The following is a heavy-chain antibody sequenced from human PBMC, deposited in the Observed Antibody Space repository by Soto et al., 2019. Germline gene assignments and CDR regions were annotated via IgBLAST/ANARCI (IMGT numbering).Heavy chain of an antibody. Sequence: SETLSLTCTVSGGSISSGDYYWSWIRQPPGKGLEWIGYIYYSGSTYYNPSLKSRVTISVDTSKNQFSLKLSPVTAADTAVYYCARADSSGYYPIDYWGQGTLVTVSS. CDR1: GGSISSGDYY. CDR3: ARADSSGYYPIDY. V-gene: IGHV4-30-4*01. CDR2: IYYSGST. J-gene: IGHJ4*02. D-gene: IGHD3-22*01.